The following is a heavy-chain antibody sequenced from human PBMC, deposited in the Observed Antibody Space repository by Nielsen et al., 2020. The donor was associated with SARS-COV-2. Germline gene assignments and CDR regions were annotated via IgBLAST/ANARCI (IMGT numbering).Heavy chain of an antibody. CDR1: GFTFDDYA. CDR3: AALGITMVRGVPYYYSGMDV. V-gene: IGHV3-9*01. D-gene: IGHD3-10*01. Sequence: SLKISCAASGFTFDDYAMHWVRQAPGKGLEWVSGISWNSGSIGYADSVKGRFTISRDNAKNSLYLQMNSLRAEDTALYYCAALGITMVRGVPYYYSGMDVWGQGTTVTVSS. J-gene: IGHJ6*02. CDR2: ISWNSGSI.